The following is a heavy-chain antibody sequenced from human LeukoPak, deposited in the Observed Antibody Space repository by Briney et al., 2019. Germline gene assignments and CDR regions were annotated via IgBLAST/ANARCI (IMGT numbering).Heavy chain of an antibody. CDR3: ARGTTGYYNDY. V-gene: IGHV4-34*01. CDR2: IKHSGST. J-gene: IGHJ4*02. Sequence: SETLSLTCAVYGGSFSGYYWSWIRQPPGKGLEWIGEIKHSGSTNYNPSLKSRVTISVDTSKNQFSLKLSSVTAADTAVYYCARGTTGYYNDYWGQGTLVTVSS. CDR1: GGSFSGYY. D-gene: IGHD3-10*01.